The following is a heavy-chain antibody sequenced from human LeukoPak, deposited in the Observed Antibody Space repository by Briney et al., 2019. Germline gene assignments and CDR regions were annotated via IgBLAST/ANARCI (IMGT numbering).Heavy chain of an antibody. D-gene: IGHD3-22*01. CDR3: AKGRHYYDSSGYYLGDY. Sequence: GGSLRLSCAASGFTFSSYAMSWVRQAPGKGLEWVSAISGSGGSTYYADPVKGRFTISRDNSKNTLYLQMNSLRAEDTAVYYCAKGRHYYDSSGYYLGDYWGQGTLVTVSS. CDR2: ISGSGGST. J-gene: IGHJ4*02. CDR1: GFTFSSYA. V-gene: IGHV3-23*01.